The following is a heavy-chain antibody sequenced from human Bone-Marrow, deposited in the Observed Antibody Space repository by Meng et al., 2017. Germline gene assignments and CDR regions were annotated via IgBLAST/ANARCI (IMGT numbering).Heavy chain of an antibody. Sequence: GESLKISCAASGFTFSSYAMHWVRQAPGKGLEWVAAISYDGINKYYADSVKGRFTISRDNAKNSLYLQMNSMRAEDTALYYCAKYRCSTTSCYAGMDVWGQGTTVTVSS. D-gene: IGHD2-2*01. CDR3: AKYRCSTTSCYAGMDV. V-gene: IGHV3-30*04. CDR1: GFTFSSYA. J-gene: IGHJ6*02. CDR2: ISYDGINK.